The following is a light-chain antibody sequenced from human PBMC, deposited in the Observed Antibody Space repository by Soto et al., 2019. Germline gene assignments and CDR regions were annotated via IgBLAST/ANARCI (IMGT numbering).Light chain of an antibody. V-gene: IGKV2D-29*02. CDR1: QSLLHGDETTR. Sequence: DIVMTQSPLSLSVTSGQPSSISCRSCQSLLHGDETTRLYWYLERPGQSPQLLITHVSDWFSGVRERFSGSGSGADYILKSSRVEAEDVGVYYCMQSIALPRPFGQGTNVQIK. J-gene: IGKJ1*01. CDR3: MQSIALPRP. CDR2: HVS.